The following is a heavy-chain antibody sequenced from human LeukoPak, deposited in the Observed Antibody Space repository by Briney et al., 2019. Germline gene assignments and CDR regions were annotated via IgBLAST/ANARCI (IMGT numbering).Heavy chain of an antibody. Sequence: SVKVSCKASGGTFSSYAISWVRQAPGQGLEWMGGIIPIFGTANYAEKFQGRVTITADESTSTAYMELSRLRSEDTAVYYCARCLVVGPRYDYYYYMDVCGKGTTDTVSS. V-gene: IGHV1-69*13. CDR3: ARCLVVGPRYDYYYYMDV. J-gene: IGHJ6*03. CDR1: GGTFSSYA. CDR2: IIPIFGTA. D-gene: IGHD2-2*01.